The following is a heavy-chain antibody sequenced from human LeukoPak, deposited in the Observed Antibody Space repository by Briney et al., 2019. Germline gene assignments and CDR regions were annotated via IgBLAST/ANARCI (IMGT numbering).Heavy chain of an antibody. CDR1: GGSISSSSYY. V-gene: IGHV4-39*01. CDR3: ARQYTGIDY. Sequence: PSETLSLTCTVSGGSISSSSYYWGWIRQPPGKGLEWIGSIYYNGSTYYNPSLKSRVTISVDTSKNQFSLKLSSVTATDTAVFYCARQYTGIDYWGQGTLVTVSS. J-gene: IGHJ4*02. D-gene: IGHD2-2*02. CDR2: IYYNGST.